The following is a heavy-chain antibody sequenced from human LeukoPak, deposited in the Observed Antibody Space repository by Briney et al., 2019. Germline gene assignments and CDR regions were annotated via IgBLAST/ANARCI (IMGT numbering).Heavy chain of an antibody. CDR3: ARELRRNVYDILTGYWRWPDY. J-gene: IGHJ4*02. V-gene: IGHV3-74*01. CDR2: INSDGSST. Sequence: QPGGSLRLSCAASGFTFSSYWMHWVRQAPGKGLVWVSRINSDGSSTIYADSVKGRFTISRDNAKNTLYLQMNSLRAEDTAVYYCARELRRNVYDILTGYWRWPDYWGQGTLVTVSS. D-gene: IGHD3-9*01. CDR1: GFTFSSYW.